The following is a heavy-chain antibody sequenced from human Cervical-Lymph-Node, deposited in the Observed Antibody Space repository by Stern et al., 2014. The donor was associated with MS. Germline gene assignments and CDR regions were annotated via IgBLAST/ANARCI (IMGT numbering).Heavy chain of an antibody. CDR1: GYRFSNYW. D-gene: IGHD5-12*01. V-gene: IGHV5-10-1*01. Sequence: EVQLVQSGAEVKKPGESLRISCKGSGYRFSNYWINWVRQMPGKGLEWMGKIDPSDSYTDYSPSFQGHVTMSADKSINTAYLQWSSLKASDTAMYYCARLLATTDEVTDDWGQGTLVTVSS. CDR2: IDPSDSYT. CDR3: ARLLATTDEVTDD. J-gene: IGHJ1*01.